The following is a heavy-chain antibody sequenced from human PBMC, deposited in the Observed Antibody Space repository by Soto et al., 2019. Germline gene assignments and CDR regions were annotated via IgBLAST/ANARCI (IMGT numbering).Heavy chain of an antibody. V-gene: IGHV1-8*01. D-gene: IGHD6-13*01. Sequence: ASVKVSCKASGYTFTGYDINWVRQATGQGLEWMGWMNPNTGNTGYAQRFQGRVSMTRNTSIGTAYMELSSLRSDDTAVYYCTRGQAAGTEYFQDWGQGTLVTVSS. CDR2: MNPNTGNT. J-gene: IGHJ1*01. CDR1: GYTFTGYD. CDR3: TRGQAAGTEYFQD.